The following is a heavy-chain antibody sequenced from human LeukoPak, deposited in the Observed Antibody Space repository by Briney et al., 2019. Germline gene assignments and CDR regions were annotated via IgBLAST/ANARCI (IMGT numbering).Heavy chain of an antibody. D-gene: IGHD3-22*01. Sequence: TGGSLRLSCAAPGFTFSNYWVHWVRQAPGKGLVWVSRINSDGSTTSYAASVKGRFTISRDTAKNTLYLQMNSLRAEDTTVYYCARGHHYYDSSAYYYWGQGTLVTVSS. J-gene: IGHJ4*02. CDR1: GFTFSNYW. V-gene: IGHV3-74*01. CDR3: ARGHHYYDSSAYYY. CDR2: INSDGSTT.